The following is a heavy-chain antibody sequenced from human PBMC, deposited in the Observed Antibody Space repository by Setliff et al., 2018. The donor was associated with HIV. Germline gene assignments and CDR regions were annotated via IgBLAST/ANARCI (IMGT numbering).Heavy chain of an antibody. CDR2: IFSSGST. J-gene: IGHJ6*03. V-gene: IGHV4-4*08. Sequence: SETLSLTCTVSGYSISSHYWSWIRQPPGKELEWIGYIFSSGSTTYNPSLKSRVTISVDTSKNQFSLKLSSVTAAETAVYYCARLLVAGMLFDYYYMDVWGKGTTVTVSS. D-gene: IGHD2-15*01. CDR1: GYSISSHY. CDR3: ARLLVAGMLFDYYYMDV.